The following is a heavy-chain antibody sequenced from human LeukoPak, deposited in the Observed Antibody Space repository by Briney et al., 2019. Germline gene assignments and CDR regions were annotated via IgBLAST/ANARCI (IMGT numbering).Heavy chain of an antibody. D-gene: IGHD6-13*01. CDR1: GFTFSDYY. V-gene: IGHV3-11*01. J-gene: IGHJ4*02. CDR3: ARDSSSWYRNFDY. CDR2: ISSSGSTI. Sequence: NPGGSLRLSCAASGFTFSDYYMSWIRQAPGKGLEWVSYISSSGSTIYYADSVKGRFTISRDNAKNSLYLQMNSLRAEDTAVYYCARDSSSWYRNFDYWGQGTLVTVSS.